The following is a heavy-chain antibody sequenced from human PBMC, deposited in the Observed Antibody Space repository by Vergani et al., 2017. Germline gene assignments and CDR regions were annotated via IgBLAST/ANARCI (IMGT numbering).Heavy chain of an antibody. J-gene: IGHJ2*01. V-gene: IGHV4-59*01. CDR2: VFRYGNV. D-gene: IGHD2-15*01. Sequence: QVQLQESGPGLVKPSETLSLKCSVSGASIDSFYWSWLRQSPGKGLEWIGYVFRYGNVNYNPSFNFRAAIDTSNNQLSLRLSSVTAADTAVYYCARDFGGEWYFDLLGRGTFVTVSS. CDR1: GASIDSFY. CDR3: ARDFGGEWYFDL.